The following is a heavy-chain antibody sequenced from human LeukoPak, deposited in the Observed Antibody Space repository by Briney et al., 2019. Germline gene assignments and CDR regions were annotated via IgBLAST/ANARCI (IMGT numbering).Heavy chain of an antibody. Sequence: GGSLRLFCAASGFTFSSYEMNWVRQAPGKGLEWVSHISTSGSTIYYANSVKGRFTISRDNAKNSLYLQMNSLRAEDTALYYCARDATTATGWVYMDVWGKGTTVTISS. J-gene: IGHJ6*03. CDR3: ARDATTATGWVYMDV. CDR2: ISTSGSTI. V-gene: IGHV3-48*03. D-gene: IGHD6-13*01. CDR1: GFTFSSYE.